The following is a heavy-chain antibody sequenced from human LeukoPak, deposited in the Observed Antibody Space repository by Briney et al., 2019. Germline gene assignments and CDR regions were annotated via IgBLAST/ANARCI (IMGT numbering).Heavy chain of an antibody. CDR2: IYYSGST. D-gene: IGHD1-7*01. V-gene: IGHV4-59*01. Sequence: PSETLSLTCTVSGGSISSYYWSWIRQPPGKGLEWIGYIYYSGSTNYNHSLKSRVTISVDTSKNQFSLKLSSVTAADTAVYYCARDRRNWNYDYFDYWGQGTLVTVSS. CDR1: GGSISSYY. CDR3: ARDRRNWNYDYFDY. J-gene: IGHJ4*02.